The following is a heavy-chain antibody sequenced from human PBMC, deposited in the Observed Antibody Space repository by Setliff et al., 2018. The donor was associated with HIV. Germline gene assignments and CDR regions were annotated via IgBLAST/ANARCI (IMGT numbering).Heavy chain of an antibody. J-gene: IGHJ5*02. Sequence: SETLSLTCTVSGGSISGGGYYWTWIRQYPGRGLEWIGYIYYSGTAYYKPSLRSRVTISVDTSMNQFSLNLNSVTAADTAVYYCARQRGGRVTIFGVSGGWFDPWGQGTLVTVSS. CDR1: GGSISGGGYY. V-gene: IGHV4-31*03. CDR2: IYYSGTA. CDR3: ARQRGGRVTIFGVSGGWFDP. D-gene: IGHD3-3*01.